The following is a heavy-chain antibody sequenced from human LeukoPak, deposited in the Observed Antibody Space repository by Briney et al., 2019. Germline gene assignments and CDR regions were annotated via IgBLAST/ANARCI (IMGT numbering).Heavy chain of an antibody. CDR2: IYYSVSGGGT. J-gene: IGHJ4*02. D-gene: IGHD4-17*01. CDR1: GGSINNYY. CDR3: ARGGTMTTVPL. V-gene: IGHV4-59*08. Sequence: SETLSLTCTVSGGSINNYYWNWIRQPPGKGLELIGYIYYSVSGGGTNYNPSLKSRLTISADTSKNQFSLKLSSVTAADTAVYYCARGGTMTTVPLWGQGTLVTVSS.